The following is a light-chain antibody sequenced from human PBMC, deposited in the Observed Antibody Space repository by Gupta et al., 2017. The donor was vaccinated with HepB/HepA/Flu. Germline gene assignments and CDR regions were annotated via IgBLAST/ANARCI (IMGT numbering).Light chain of an antibody. CDR1: SSDVGAYNY. J-gene: IGLJ2*01. Sequence: QSALTQPASVSGSPGQSITISCTGTSSDVGAYNYVSWYQQHPGKAPKLMMYDVSNRPSGVSNRVSGSRSGNNASLTISGLQTEDDAHDFCSSSRRGGTLVFGGGTKLTVL. CDR3: SSSRRGGTLV. CDR2: DVS. V-gene: IGLV2-14*03.